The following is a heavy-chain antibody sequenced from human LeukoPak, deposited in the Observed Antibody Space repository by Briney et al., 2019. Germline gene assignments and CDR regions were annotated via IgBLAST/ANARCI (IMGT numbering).Heavy chain of an antibody. Sequence: PSQTLSLTCIVSGGSLTSGDYYWNWIRQTPGKGLEWIGYIYDSGLTYFNPSLGSRLSMSVETSSNQFSLKLSSVTAADTAVYYCAREPHSSGYYPGGHYWGQGTLVTVSS. CDR2: IYDSGLT. CDR3: AREPHSSGYYPGGHY. CDR1: GGSLTSGDYY. V-gene: IGHV4-30-4*01. D-gene: IGHD3-22*01. J-gene: IGHJ4*02.